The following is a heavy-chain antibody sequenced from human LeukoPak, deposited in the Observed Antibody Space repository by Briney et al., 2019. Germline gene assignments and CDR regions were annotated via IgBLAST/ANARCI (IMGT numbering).Heavy chain of an antibody. D-gene: IGHD3-22*01. CDR1: GGSIGSGIYS. CDR2: IFHTGST. CDR3: LRDGDYYDSGGYGNI. V-gene: IGHV4-30-2*01. Sequence: SETLSLTCSVPGGSIGSGIYSWSWIRQPPGKGLEWIGYIFHTGSTSYHPSLKSRVTISVDTSKNQFSLKLSSVTAAETAMYYCLRDGDYYDSGGYGNIWGQGTLVTVSS. J-gene: IGHJ4*02.